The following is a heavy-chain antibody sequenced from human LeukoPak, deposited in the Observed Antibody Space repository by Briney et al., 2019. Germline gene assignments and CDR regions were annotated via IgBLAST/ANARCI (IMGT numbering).Heavy chain of an antibody. V-gene: IGHV3-23*01. J-gene: IGHJ4*02. Sequence: GGSLTRSCAASGFTFNSYAMSWLRHAPGKGLEWVSAISGSGGSTYYADSVKGRFTISRDNSKTTLYLQMNSLRGEDTAVYYCAKTPNYYYDSSGYYCFDYWGQGTLVTVSS. D-gene: IGHD3-22*01. CDR1: GFTFNSYA. CDR3: AKTPNYYYDSSGYYCFDY. CDR2: ISGSGGST.